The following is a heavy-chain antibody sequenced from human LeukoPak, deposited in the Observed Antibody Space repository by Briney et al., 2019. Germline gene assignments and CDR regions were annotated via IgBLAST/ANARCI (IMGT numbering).Heavy chain of an antibody. CDR3: ARAPSEIGGYYPEYFRH. D-gene: IGHD3-22*01. J-gene: IGHJ1*01. CDR2: IKSDGGT. V-gene: IGHV3-74*01. Sequence: GGSLRLSCAASGFTFSTYWMHWARQAPGKGLVWVSRIKSDGGTNYADSVKGRFTISRDNAKKTVSLQMNSLRPEDTGVYYCARAPSEIGGYYPEYFRHWGQGTLVTVSS. CDR1: GFTFSTYW.